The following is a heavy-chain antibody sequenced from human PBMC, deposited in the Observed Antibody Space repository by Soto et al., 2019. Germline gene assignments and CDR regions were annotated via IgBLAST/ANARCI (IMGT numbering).Heavy chain of an antibody. CDR2: ISSSGSTI. CDR1: GFTFSSYE. J-gene: IGHJ6*02. CDR3: ASINPTDYYDRSVGMDV. Sequence: GGSLRLSCAASGFTFSSYEMNWVRQAPGKGLEWVSYISSSGSTIYYADSVKCRFTISRDSAKNSLYLQMNSLRAEDTAVYYCASINPTDYYDRSVGMDVWGQGTTVTVSS. V-gene: IGHV3-48*03. D-gene: IGHD3-22*01.